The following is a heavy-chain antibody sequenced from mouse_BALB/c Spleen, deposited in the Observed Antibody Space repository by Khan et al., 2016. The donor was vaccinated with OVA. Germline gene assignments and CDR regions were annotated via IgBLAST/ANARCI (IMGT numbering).Heavy chain of an antibody. CDR1: GFNIKDTY. V-gene: IGHV14-3*02. CDR3: ARNGNCLYAMDY. CDR2: IDPANGNT. J-gene: IGHJ4*01. D-gene: IGHD2-1*01. Sequence: VRLQQSGAELVKPGASVKLSCTASGFNIKDTYMHWVKQRPEQGLEWIGRIDPANGNTKYDPKFQGKATITADTSSNTAYLQLSSLTSEDTAVYYCARNGNCLYAMDYWGQGTSVTVSS.